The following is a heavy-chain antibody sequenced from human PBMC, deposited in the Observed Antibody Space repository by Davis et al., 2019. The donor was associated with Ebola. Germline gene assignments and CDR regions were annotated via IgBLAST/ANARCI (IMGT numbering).Heavy chain of an antibody. D-gene: IGHD5-24*01. CDR1: GGSISSYY. CDR2: INHSGST. V-gene: IGHV4-59*01. J-gene: IGHJ4*02. CDR3: AREIRRDGYNLFDY. Sequence: SETLSLTCTVSGGSISSYYWSWIRQPPGKGLEWIGEINHSGSTNYNPSLKSRVTISVDTSKNQFSLKLSSVTAADTAVYYCAREIRRDGYNLFDYWGQGTLVTVSS.